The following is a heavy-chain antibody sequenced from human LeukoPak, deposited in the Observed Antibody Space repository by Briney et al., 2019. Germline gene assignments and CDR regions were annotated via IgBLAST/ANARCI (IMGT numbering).Heavy chain of an antibody. CDR2: IYYSGST. J-gene: IGHJ5*02. CDR3: ARHGLRYCSSTSCYPLNWFDP. Sequence: SETLSLTCTVSGGSISSSSYYWGWIRQPPGKGREWVGSIYYSGSTYYNPSLKSRVTISVATSKNQFSLKLSSATAADTAVYYCARHGLRYCSSTSCYPLNWFDPWGQGTLVTVSS. D-gene: IGHD2-2*01. CDR1: GGSISSSSYY. V-gene: IGHV4-39*01.